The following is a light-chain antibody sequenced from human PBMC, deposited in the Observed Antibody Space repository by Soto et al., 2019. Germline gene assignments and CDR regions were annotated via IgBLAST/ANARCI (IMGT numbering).Light chain of an antibody. J-gene: IGKJ1*01. CDR2: KAS. V-gene: IGKV1-5*03. CDR1: QSISSW. Sequence: DIQMTQSPSTLSASVGDRVTITCRACQSISSWLAWYQQKPGKAPKLLIYKASSLESGVPSRFSGSGSGTEFTLTISRLQPDDFATYYCQQYSSYSQTFGQGTKVEIK. CDR3: QQYSSYSQT.